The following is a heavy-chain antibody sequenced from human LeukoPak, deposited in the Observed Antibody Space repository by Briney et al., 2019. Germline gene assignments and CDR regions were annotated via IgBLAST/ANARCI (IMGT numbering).Heavy chain of an antibody. V-gene: IGHV3-23*01. CDR3: AKGLTGNYGYYGMDV. Sequence: IAPGGVTYYADSVKGRFTISGDNSKNTLYLQMNSLRAEDTAVYYCAKGLTGNYGYYGMDVWGQGTTVIVSS. D-gene: IGHD6-13*01. J-gene: IGHJ6*02. CDR2: IAPGGVT.